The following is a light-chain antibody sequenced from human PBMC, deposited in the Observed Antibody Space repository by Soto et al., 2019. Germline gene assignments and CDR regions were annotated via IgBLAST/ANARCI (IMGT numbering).Light chain of an antibody. CDR3: QQYYSTPYT. Sequence: DIVMTQSPDSLAVSLGEGATINCKSSQSVLYNSNNKNYLAWYQQKPGQPPKLLIYWASTRESGAPDRFSGSGSETDFTLTISSLQAEDVAVYYCQQYYSTPYTFGPGTKVDIK. CDR1: QSVLYNSNNKNY. J-gene: IGKJ3*01. V-gene: IGKV4-1*01. CDR2: WAS.